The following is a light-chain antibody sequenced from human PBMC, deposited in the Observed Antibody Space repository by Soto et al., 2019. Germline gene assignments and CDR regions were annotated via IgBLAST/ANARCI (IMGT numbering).Light chain of an antibody. V-gene: IGKV3-20*01. CDR2: GAS. CDR3: QQYSSSPLT. Sequence: EIVLTQSPGTLSLSLGERATLSCRASQSVSSNYLAWYQRKPGQAPKLLIYGASSRATDIPDRFSGSGSGTDFTLTISRLEPDALAVYYCQQYSSSPLTFGGGTTVDIK. J-gene: IGKJ4*01. CDR1: QSVSSNY.